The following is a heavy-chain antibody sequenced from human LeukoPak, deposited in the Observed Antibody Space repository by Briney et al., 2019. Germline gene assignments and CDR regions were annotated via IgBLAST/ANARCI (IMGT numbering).Heavy chain of an antibody. CDR1: GYSTSSGYY. Sequence: SETLSLTCTVSGYSTSSGYYWGWIRQPPGKGLEWIGSIYHSGSTYYNPSLKSRVTISVDTSKNQFSLKLSSVTAADTAVYYCARRDYGEIDYWGQGTLVTVSS. J-gene: IGHJ4*02. V-gene: IGHV4-38-2*02. D-gene: IGHD4-17*01. CDR2: IYHSGST. CDR3: ARRDYGEIDY.